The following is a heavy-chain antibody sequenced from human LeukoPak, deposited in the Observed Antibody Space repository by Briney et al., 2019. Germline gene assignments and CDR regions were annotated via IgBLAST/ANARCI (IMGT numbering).Heavy chain of an antibody. D-gene: IGHD3-22*01. CDR1: GYTFTGYY. Sequence: GASVKVSCKASGYTFTGYYMHWVRQAPGQGHEWMGRINPNSGGTNYAQKFQGRVTMTRDTSISTAYMELSRLRSDDTAVYYCARAIHDSSGYYYFDYWGQGTLVTVSS. V-gene: IGHV1-2*06. J-gene: IGHJ4*02. CDR2: INPNSGGT. CDR3: ARAIHDSSGYYYFDY.